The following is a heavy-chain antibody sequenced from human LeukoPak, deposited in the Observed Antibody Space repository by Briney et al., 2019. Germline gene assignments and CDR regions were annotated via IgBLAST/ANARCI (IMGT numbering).Heavy chain of an antibody. CDR1: GFTFSHYW. CDR2: INSDGNTT. V-gene: IGHV3-74*01. CDR3: AKALRGYYLFDY. J-gene: IGHJ4*02. D-gene: IGHD3-22*01. Sequence: QPGGSLRLSCAASGFTFSHYWMHWVRQAPGKGLVWVSRINSDGNTTSYADSVKGRFTVSRDNAKNTLYLQMNSLRDEDTAVYYCAKALRGYYLFDYWGPGTLVTVSS.